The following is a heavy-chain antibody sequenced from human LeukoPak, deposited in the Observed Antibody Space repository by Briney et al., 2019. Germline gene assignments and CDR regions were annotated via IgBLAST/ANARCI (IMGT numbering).Heavy chain of an antibody. CDR2: INPNSGGT. V-gene: IGHV1-2*02. J-gene: IGHJ4*02. CDR3: ARPYSGSYPADY. Sequence: GASVKVSCKASGYTFTGYYMHWVRQAAGQGLEGMGWINPNSGGTNYAQKFQGRVTMTRDTSISTAYMELSRLRSDDTAVYYCARPYSGSYPADYWGQGTLVSVSS. D-gene: IGHD1-26*01. CDR1: GYTFTGYY.